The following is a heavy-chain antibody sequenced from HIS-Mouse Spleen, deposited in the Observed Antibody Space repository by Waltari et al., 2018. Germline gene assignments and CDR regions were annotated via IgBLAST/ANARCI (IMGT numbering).Heavy chain of an antibody. D-gene: IGHD6-13*01. CDR1: GGSISSSSYY. Sequence: QLQLQESGPGLVKPSETLSLTCTVPGGSISSSSYYWGWIRQPPGKGLEWIGSIYYSGSTYYNPSLKSRVTISVDTSKNQFSLKLSSVTAADTAVYYCARHPRQHWYFDYWGQGTLVTVSS. CDR2: IYYSGST. CDR3: ARHPRQHWYFDY. V-gene: IGHV4-39*01. J-gene: IGHJ4*02.